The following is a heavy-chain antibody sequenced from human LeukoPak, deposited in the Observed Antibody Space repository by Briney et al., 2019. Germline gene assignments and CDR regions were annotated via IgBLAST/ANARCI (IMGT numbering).Heavy chain of an antibody. CDR3: ATIKRGSIYGYFDF. D-gene: IGHD5-18*01. J-gene: IGHJ4*02. CDR1: GGSISSHY. CDR2: LLDSVNT. Sequence: SETLSLTCTVSGGSISSHYWSWIRQPPGKGLEWIAYLLDSVNTKDNPSLNSRLTLSADTSKNQFSLRLSSVPAADTAVYYCATIKRGSIYGYFDFWGQGIKVTVSS. V-gene: IGHV4-59*11.